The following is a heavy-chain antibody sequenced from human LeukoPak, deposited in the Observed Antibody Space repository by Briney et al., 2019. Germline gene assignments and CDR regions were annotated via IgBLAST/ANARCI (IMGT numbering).Heavy chain of an antibody. CDR2: ISAYNGNT. J-gene: IGHJ4*02. V-gene: IGHV1-18*01. CDR1: GYTFTSYG. CDR3: ARASRQLLLYYFDY. Sequence: ASVKVSCKASGYTFTSYGISWVRQALGQGLEWMGWISAYNGNTDYAQKLQGRVTMTTDTSTSTAYMELRSLRSDDTAVYYCARASRQLLLYYFDYWGQGTLVTVSS. D-gene: IGHD2-2*01.